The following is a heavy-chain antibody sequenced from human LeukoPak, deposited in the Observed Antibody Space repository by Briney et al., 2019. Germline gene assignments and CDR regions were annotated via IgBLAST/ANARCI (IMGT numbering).Heavy chain of an antibody. J-gene: IGHJ6*02. CDR3: ATDGHGDGFLSGYSYFGMDV. CDR1: GFSLSSYS. V-gene: IGHV3-21*01. CDR2: ITISSNFI. Sequence: PGGSLRLSCAASGFSLSSYSMNWVRQAPGKGLEWVSSITISSNFIYYADSVKGRFTISRDNAKSSLFLQMNSLRAEDTAVYFCATDGHGDGFLSGYSYFGMDVWGQGTTVTVSS. D-gene: IGHD3-3*01.